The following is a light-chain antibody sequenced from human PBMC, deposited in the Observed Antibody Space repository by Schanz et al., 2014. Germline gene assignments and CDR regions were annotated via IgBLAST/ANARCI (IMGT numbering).Light chain of an antibody. CDR1: SSDVGAYNY. J-gene: IGLJ1*01. CDR3: SSYAGNKYV. Sequence: QSALTQPPSASGSPGQSVTISCTGTSSDVGAYNYVSWYQQHPGKAPKLIISDVTRRPSGVPDRFSGSKSGNTASLTVSGLQAEDESDYYCSSYAGNKYVFGTGTKLPVL. CDR2: DVT. V-gene: IGLV2-8*01.